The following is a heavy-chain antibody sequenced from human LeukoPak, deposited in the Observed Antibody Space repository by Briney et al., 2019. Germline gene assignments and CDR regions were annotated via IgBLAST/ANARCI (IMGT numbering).Heavy chain of an antibody. V-gene: IGHV1-2*02. CDR3: ARGRCSSTSCYGVPSQNNWFDP. Sequence: ASVKVSCKASGYTFTGNYMHWVRQAPGQGLEWMGWINPNSGGTNYAQKFQGRVTMTRDTSISTAYMELSRLRSDDTAVYYCARGRCSSTSCYGVPSQNNWFDPWGQGTLVTVSS. D-gene: IGHD2-2*01. CDR1: GYTFTGNY. CDR2: INPNSGGT. J-gene: IGHJ5*02.